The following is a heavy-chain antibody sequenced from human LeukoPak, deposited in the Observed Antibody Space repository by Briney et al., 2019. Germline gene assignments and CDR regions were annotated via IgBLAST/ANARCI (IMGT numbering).Heavy chain of an antibody. D-gene: IGHD3-3*01. CDR3: ARDAHPRYYDFWSGYYTGYHYYGMDV. J-gene: IGHJ6*02. Sequence: GGSLRLSCAASGFTFSSYAMHWVRQAPGKGLEWVAVISYDGSNKYYADSVKGRFTISRDNSKNTLYPQMNSLRAEDTAVYYCARDAHPRYYDFWSGYYTGYHYYGMDVWGQGTTVTVSS. CDR2: ISYDGSNK. V-gene: IGHV3-30*04. CDR1: GFTFSSYA.